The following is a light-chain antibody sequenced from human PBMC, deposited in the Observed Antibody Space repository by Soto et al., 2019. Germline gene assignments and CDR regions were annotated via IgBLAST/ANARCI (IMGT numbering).Light chain of an antibody. CDR1: QGISTW. V-gene: IGKV1-5*03. CDR3: QQYTENWT. Sequence: DIQMTQSPPILSAAVGDRVTITCRASQGISTWLAWYHHKPGKDPKLLIYRASSLESGVPSRFSGSGSGTEFTLTINSLQPDDFETYYCQQYTENWTFGQGTKVEIK. J-gene: IGKJ1*01. CDR2: RAS.